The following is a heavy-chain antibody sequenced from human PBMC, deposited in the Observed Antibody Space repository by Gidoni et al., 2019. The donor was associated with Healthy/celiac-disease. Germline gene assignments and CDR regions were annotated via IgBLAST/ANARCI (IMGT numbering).Heavy chain of an antibody. D-gene: IGHD4-17*01. J-gene: IGHJ3*02. Sequence: QVQLQESGPGLVKPSRTLSRTCTVSGGSISSGDYYWSWNSQPPGKGLEWIGYIYYSGSTYSNPSLKSRVTISVDTSKNQFSLKLSSVTAADTAVYYCARAFFDYGDYVGAFDIWGQGTMVTVSS. V-gene: IGHV4-30-4*01. CDR2: IYYSGST. CDR3: ARAFFDYGDYVGAFDI. CDR1: GGSISSGDYY.